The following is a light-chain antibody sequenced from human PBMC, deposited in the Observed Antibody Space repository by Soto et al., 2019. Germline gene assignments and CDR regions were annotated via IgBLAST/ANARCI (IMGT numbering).Light chain of an antibody. J-gene: IGLJ2*01. CDR3: SSYTSSITLV. CDR2: DVS. Sequence: QLVLTQPASVSGSPGQSITISCTGTSSDVGGYNYVSWYQQHPGKAPKLMIYDVSNRPSGVSNRFSGSKSGNTASLTISGLQAEDEADYYCSSYTSSITLVFGGGTQLTVL. V-gene: IGLV2-14*01. CDR1: SSDVGGYNY.